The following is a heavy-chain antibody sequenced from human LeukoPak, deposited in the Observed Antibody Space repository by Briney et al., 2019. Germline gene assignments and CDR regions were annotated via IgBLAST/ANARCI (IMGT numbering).Heavy chain of an antibody. J-gene: IGHJ4*02. Sequence: SSETLSLTCTVSGGSISSYYWSWIRQPPGKGLEWIGYIYYSGSTNYNPSLKSRVTISVDTSKNQFSLKLSSVTAADTAVYYCARDAQVYDSSGYYFDYWGQGNLVTVSS. CDR1: GGSISSYY. CDR3: ARDAQVYDSSGYYFDY. CDR2: IYYSGST. D-gene: IGHD3-22*01. V-gene: IGHV4-59*01.